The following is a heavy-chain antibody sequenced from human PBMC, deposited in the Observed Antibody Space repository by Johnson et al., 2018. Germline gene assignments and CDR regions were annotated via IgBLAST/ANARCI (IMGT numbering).Heavy chain of an antibody. CDR1: GFPFDDYA. CDR2: ISWNSGSI. Sequence: VQLVQSGGGLVQPGRSLRLSCAASGFPFDDYAMHWVRQDPGQGLAWVSGISWNSGSIGDAAAVQGRFTISRDHAKNSLYLQMKSLRDEDTALYYCAKDVGVGAMDYYYYMDVWGKGTTVTVSS. CDR3: AKDVGVGAMDYYYYMDV. J-gene: IGHJ6*03. V-gene: IGHV3-9*01. D-gene: IGHD1-26*01.